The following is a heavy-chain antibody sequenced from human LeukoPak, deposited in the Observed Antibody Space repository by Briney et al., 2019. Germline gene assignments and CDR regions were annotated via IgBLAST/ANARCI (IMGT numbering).Heavy chain of an antibody. CDR2: INPNSGGT. D-gene: IGHD3-10*01. V-gene: IGHV1-2*02. J-gene: IGHJ5*02. CDR1: GYTFTGYY. Sequence: ASVKVSCKASGYTFTGYYMHWVRQAPGQGLEWMGWINPNSGGTNYAQKFQGRVTMTRDTSISTAYMELSRLRSDDTAVYYYARDLMVQGVIITNWFDPWGQGTLVTVSS. CDR3: ARDLMVQGVIITNWFDP.